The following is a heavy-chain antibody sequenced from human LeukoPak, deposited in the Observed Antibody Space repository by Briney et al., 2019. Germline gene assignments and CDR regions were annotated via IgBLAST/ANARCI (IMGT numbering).Heavy chain of an antibody. J-gene: IGHJ3*02. Sequence: SETLSLTCAVYGGSFSGYYWSWIRQPPGKGLEWIGEINHSGSTNYNPSLKSRVTISVDTSKNQFSLKLSSVTAADTAVYYCARPMVNRVGLSGAFDIWGQGTMVTVSS. CDR1: GGSFSGYY. V-gene: IGHV4-34*01. CDR3: ARPMVNRVGLSGAFDI. CDR2: INHSGST. D-gene: IGHD4/OR15-4a*01.